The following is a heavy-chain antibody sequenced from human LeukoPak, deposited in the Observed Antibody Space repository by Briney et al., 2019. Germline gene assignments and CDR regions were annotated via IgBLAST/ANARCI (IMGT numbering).Heavy chain of an antibody. CDR3: ARTRTTGTTINFDY. V-gene: IGHV2-70*04. CDR2: IDWDDDK. J-gene: IGHJ4*02. Sequence: SGPTLVKPTQTLTLTCTFSGFSLSTTTMRVSWIRQPPGKALEWLARIDWDDDKFYSTSLKTRLTISKDTSKNQVVLTMTNMDPVDTATYYCARTRTTGTTINFDYWGQGALVTVSS. D-gene: IGHD1-1*01. CDR1: GFSLSTTTMR.